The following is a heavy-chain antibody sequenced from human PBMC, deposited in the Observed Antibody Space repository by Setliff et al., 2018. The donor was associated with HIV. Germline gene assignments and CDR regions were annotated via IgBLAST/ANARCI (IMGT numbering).Heavy chain of an antibody. J-gene: IGHJ6*03. CDR3: ARDQWGYSYGYYYYYYMDV. Sequence: GGSLRLSCAASGFTFSSYAMSWVRQAPGKGLEWVSAISGSGGSTYYADSVKGRFTISIDNSKNTLYLQMNSLRAEDTAVYYCARDQWGYSYGYYYYYYMDVWGKGTTVTVSS. CDR2: ISGSGGST. D-gene: IGHD5-18*01. V-gene: IGHV3-23*01. CDR1: GFTFSSYA.